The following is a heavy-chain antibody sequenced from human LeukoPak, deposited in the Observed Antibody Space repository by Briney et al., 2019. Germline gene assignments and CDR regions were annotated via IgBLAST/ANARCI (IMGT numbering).Heavy chain of an antibody. CDR3: ASYRYGSSFAFDI. D-gene: IGHD6-6*01. CDR2: IYSGGST. V-gene: IGHV3-66*01. Sequence: GGSLRLSCGASGFTVSTNYMSWVRQAPGKGLEWVSIIYSGGSTYYADSVKGRFTISRDNSKNTLYLQMNSLRAEDTAVYYCASYRYGSSFAFDIWGQGTMVTVSS. CDR1: GFTVSTNY. J-gene: IGHJ3*02.